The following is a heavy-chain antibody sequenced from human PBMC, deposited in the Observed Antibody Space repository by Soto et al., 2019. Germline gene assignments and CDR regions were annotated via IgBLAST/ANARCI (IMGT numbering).Heavy chain of an antibody. CDR3: ARYGDYGYDAFDI. D-gene: IGHD4-17*01. J-gene: IGHJ3*02. Sequence: GGSLRLSCAASGFTFSSYWMSWVRQAPGKGLEWVANIKQDGSEKYYVDSVKGRFTISRDNAKNSLYLQMNSLRAEDTAVYYCARYGDYGYDAFDIWGQGTMVTVSS. V-gene: IGHV3-7*01. CDR1: GFTFSSYW. CDR2: IKQDGSEK.